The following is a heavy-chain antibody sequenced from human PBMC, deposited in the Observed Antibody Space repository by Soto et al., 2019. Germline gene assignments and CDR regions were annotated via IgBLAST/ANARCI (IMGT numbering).Heavy chain of an antibody. CDR3: ARQIYDSDTGPNFQYYFDS. Sequence: GESLKISCKGSGYSFAGYWITWVRQKPGKGLEWMGRIDPSDTQTYYSPSFRGHVTISVTKSITTVFLQWSSLRASDTAMYYCARQIYDSDTGPNFQYYFDSWGQGTPVTVSS. CDR1: GYSFAGYW. D-gene: IGHD3-22*01. CDR2: IDPSDTQT. V-gene: IGHV5-10-1*01. J-gene: IGHJ4*02.